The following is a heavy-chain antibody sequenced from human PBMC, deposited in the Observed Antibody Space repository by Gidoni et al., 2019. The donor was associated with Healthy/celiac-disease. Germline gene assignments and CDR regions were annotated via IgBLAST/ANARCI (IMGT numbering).Heavy chain of an antibody. CDR2: IYYSGST. D-gene: IGHD3-10*01. Sequence: QVQLQESGPGLVKPSETLSLTCTVSGGSISSYYWSWIRQPPGKGLEWIGYIYYSGSTNYNPSLKSRVTISVDTSKNQFSLKLSSVTAADTAVYYCARVDWDRGVFDYWGQGTLVTVSS. V-gene: IGHV4-59*01. CDR3: ARVDWDRGVFDY. J-gene: IGHJ4*02. CDR1: GGSISSYY.